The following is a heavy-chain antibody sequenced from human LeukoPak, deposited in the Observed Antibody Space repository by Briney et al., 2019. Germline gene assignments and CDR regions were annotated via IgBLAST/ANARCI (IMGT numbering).Heavy chain of an antibody. J-gene: IGHJ4*02. CDR1: GGSISSYY. CDR2: INHSGST. D-gene: IGHD3-22*01. CDR3: AIRRQMHYYDSSGYYYEDLIDY. V-gene: IGHV4-34*01. Sequence: SETLSLTCTVSGGSISSYYWSWIRQPPGKGLEWIGEINHSGSTNYNPSLKSRVTISVDTSKNQFSLKLSSVTAADTAVYYCAIRRQMHYYDSSGYYYEDLIDYWGQGTLVTVSS.